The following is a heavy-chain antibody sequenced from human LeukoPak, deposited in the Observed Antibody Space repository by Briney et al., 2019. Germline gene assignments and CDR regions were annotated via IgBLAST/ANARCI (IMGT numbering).Heavy chain of an antibody. V-gene: IGHV1-46*01. J-gene: IGHJ6*02. Sequence: ASVTVSCTASGGTFSSYAISWVRQAPGQGLEWMGIINPSGGSTSYAQKFQGRVTMTRDTSTSTVYMELSSLRSEDTAVYYCARAHYYGMDVWGQGTTVTVSS. CDR1: GGTFSSYA. CDR2: INPSGGST. CDR3: ARAHYYGMDV.